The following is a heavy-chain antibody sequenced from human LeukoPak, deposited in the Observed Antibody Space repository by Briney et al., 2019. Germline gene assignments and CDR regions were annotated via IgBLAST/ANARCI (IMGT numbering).Heavy chain of an antibody. J-gene: IGHJ4*02. CDR3: AKTEGVTGTTYYFDY. V-gene: IGHV3-30*02. CDR2: IRYDGSNK. Sequence: GGSLRLSCAASGFTFSSYGMHWVRQAPGKGLEWVAFIRYDGSNKYYADSEKGRFTISRDNSKNTLYLQMNSLRAEDTAVYYCAKTEGVTGTTYYFDYWGQGTLVTVSS. D-gene: IGHD1-7*01. CDR1: GFTFSSYG.